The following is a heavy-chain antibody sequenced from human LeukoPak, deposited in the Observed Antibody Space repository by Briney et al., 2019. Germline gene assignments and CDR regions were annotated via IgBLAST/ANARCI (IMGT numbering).Heavy chain of an antibody. CDR1: GGTFSSYA. Sequence: SVKVSCKASGGTFSSYAISWVRQAPGQGLEWVGGIIPIFGTANYAQKFQGRVTITTDESTSTAYMELSSLRSEDTAVYYCARGATYYYDSSGYQFDYWGQGTLVTVSS. CDR3: ARGATYYYDSSGYQFDY. V-gene: IGHV1-69*05. CDR2: IIPIFGTA. J-gene: IGHJ4*02. D-gene: IGHD3-22*01.